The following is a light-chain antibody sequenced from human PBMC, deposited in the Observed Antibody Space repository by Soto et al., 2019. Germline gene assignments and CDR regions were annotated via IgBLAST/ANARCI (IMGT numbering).Light chain of an antibody. V-gene: IGKV3-20*01. CDR3: HQYCTSSRT. J-gene: IGKJ2*01. CDR1: ESVSANS. Sequence: EILLTQSPHTLSLSPGEGATLSCRASESVSANSVAWYQQRPGQAPSLLIYGASNRAAGISERFSGSGSGADFTLTISRLEPEDFAVYYCHQYCTSSRTFGQGTKLDMK. CDR2: GAS.